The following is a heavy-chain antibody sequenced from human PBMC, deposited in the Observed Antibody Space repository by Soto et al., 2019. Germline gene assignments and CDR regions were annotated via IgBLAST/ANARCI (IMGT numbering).Heavy chain of an antibody. Sequence: EVQLVESGGGLVQPGGSLRLSCAASGFTFSSYSMNWVRQAPGKGLEWVSYISSSGSTIYYADSVKGRFTISRDNAKNSLYLQMNSLRAEDTAVYYCARVGGGSGSRGGNYYYYGMDVWGQGTTVTVSS. V-gene: IGHV3-48*04. CDR1: GFTFSSYS. D-gene: IGHD3-10*01. CDR2: ISSSGSTI. CDR3: ARVGGGSGSRGGNYYYYGMDV. J-gene: IGHJ6*02.